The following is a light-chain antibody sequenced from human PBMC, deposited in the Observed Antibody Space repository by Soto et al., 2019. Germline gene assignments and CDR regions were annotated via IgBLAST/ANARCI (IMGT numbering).Light chain of an antibody. V-gene: IGLV2-14*01. CDR2: GVT. CDR3: SSYTSSTTLSVV. CDR1: SSDVGAYKY. J-gene: IGLJ2*01. Sequence: QSALTQPPSASGSPGQSVTISCTGTSSDVGAYKYVSWYQQYPGKAPKLMIYGVTNRPSGVSNRFSGSKSGNTASLTISGLQAEDEADYYCSSYTSSTTLSVVFGGGTKLTVL.